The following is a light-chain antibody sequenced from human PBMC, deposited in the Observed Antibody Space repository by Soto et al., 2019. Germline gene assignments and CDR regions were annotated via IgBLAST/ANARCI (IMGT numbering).Light chain of an antibody. J-gene: IGKJ3*01. Sequence: DIEMTQSPSSLSASVGDRVTITCRASQSISFYVNWYQQTPGKAPKLLIHEASNLQXXVXSXXSGSGSGTDFTLTINSLQPEDFATYYCQHSYSTPFAFGPGTKVDIK. V-gene: IGKV1-39*01. CDR2: EAS. CDR3: QHSYSTPFA. CDR1: QSISFY.